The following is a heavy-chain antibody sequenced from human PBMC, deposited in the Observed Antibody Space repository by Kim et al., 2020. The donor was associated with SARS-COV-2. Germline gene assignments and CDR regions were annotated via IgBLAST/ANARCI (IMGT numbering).Heavy chain of an antibody. V-gene: IGHV3-23*03. CDR1: GFTFSSYA. D-gene: IGHD2-21*02. J-gene: IGHJ4*02. CDR2: IYSGGSST. Sequence: GGSLRLSCTASGFTFSSYAMSWVRQAPGKGLEWVSVIYSGGSSTYYADSVKGRFTISRDNSKNTRYLQMNSLRAEDTAVYYCAKVDCAGDCYPYYFDFWGQGTLVTVSS. CDR3: AKVDCAGDCYPYYFDF.